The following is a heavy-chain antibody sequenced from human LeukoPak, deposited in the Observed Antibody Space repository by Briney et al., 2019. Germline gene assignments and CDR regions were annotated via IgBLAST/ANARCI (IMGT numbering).Heavy chain of an antibody. D-gene: IGHD3-3*01. J-gene: IGHJ3*02. Sequence: ASVKVSCKASGYTFTSYGISWVRQAPGQGLEWMGWISAYNGNTNYAQKLQGRVTMTTDTSTSTAYMELRSLRSDDTAVYYCARATYDFWSGYPPNDAFDIWDQGTMVTVSS. CDR3: ARATYDFWSGYPPNDAFDI. CDR1: GYTFTSYG. CDR2: ISAYNGNT. V-gene: IGHV1-18*01.